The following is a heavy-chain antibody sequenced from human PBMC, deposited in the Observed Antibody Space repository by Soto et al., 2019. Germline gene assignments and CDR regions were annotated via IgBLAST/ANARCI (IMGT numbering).Heavy chain of an antibody. CDR1: GYTFTSYD. CDR2: INPNSGNT. CDR3: SEAHTYYDILTRYYPYYYYYYMDV. V-gene: IGHV1-8*01. D-gene: IGHD3-9*01. J-gene: IGHJ6*03. Sequence: QVQLVQSGAEVKKPGASVKVSCKASGYTFTSYDINWVRQATGQGLEWMGWINPNSGNTGYAQKCQSRGYINRNKSIGTASMETCILRSDKTPGNYCSEAHTYYDILTRYYPYYYYYYMDVWGKGTTVTVSS.